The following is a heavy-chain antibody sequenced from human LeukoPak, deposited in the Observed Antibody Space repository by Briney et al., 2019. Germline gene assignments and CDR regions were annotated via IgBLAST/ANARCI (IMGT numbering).Heavy chain of an antibody. CDR2: ISSSGRTI. V-gene: IGHV3-48*04. CDR3: ARDLGDTTMVFDY. J-gene: IGHJ4*02. Sequence: GGSLRLSCAASGFTFSSYWMNWVRQAPGKGLEWVSYISSSGRTIYYADSVKGRFTISRDNAKNSLYLQMNSLRAEDTAVYYCARDLGDTTMVFDYWGQGTLVTVSS. D-gene: IGHD5-18*01. CDR1: GFTFSSYW.